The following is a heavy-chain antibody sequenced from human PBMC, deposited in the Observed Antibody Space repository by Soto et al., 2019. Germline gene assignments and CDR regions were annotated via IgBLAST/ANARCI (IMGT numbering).Heavy chain of an antibody. V-gene: IGHV4-38-2*02. J-gene: IGHJ6*02. CDR1: GDSIISIYN. CDR3: ARDGSDSDGLDV. CDR2: IYHTGTT. D-gene: IGHD6-25*01. Sequence: PSETLSLTCAVSGDSIISIYNWAWIRQSPGRGLERIASIYHTGTTYYTPSLESRVTISVDTSKNQFSLRLNSVTAADTAVYYCARDGSDSDGLDVWGQGTTVTVS.